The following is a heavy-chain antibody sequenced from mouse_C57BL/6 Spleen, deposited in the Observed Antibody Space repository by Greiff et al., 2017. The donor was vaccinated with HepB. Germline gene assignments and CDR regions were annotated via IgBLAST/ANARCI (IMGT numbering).Heavy chain of an antibody. CDR2: IWSDGST. J-gene: IGHJ4*01. Sequence: VQLVESGPGLVAPSQSLSITCTVSGFSLTSYGVHWVRQPPGKGLEWMVVIWSDGSTTYNSALKSRLSISKDNSKSQVFLKMNSRQTDDTAMYYCASTAQGDCYPMDYWGQGTSVTVSS. CDR1: GFSLTSYG. CDR3: ASTAQGDCYPMDY. V-gene: IGHV2-6*03. D-gene: IGHD3-2*02.